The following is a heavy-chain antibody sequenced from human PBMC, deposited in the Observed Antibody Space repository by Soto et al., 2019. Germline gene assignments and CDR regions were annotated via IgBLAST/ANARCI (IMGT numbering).Heavy chain of an antibody. V-gene: IGHV1-18*01. CDR2: ISAYNDNT. J-gene: IGHJ6*02. D-gene: IGHD3-10*01. Sequence: QIQLVQSGAEVKKAGASVKVSCKASGYTFTNYGISWVRQALGQGLEWMGWISAYNDNTNYAQKFQGRVTLTTDTSTRTAYMELRSLTSDGTAVYYCPREGYYYGSGSYSPPRYYGMDVWGQGTTVTVFS. CDR1: GYTFTNYG. CDR3: PREGYYYGSGSYSPPRYYGMDV.